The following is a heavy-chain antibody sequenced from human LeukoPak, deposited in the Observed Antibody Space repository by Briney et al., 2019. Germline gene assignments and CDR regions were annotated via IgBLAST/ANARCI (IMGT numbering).Heavy chain of an antibody. CDR1: GYTFTAYY. D-gene: IGHD3/OR15-3a*01. J-gene: IGHJ4*02. CDR2: INPNSGGT. V-gene: IGHV1-2*02. CDR3: ARVADFRQSFDF. Sequence: ASVKVSCKASGYTFTAYYLHWVRQAPGQGLEWMGWINPNSGGTNYAQTFQGRVTMTRDTSISTAYMDLGTLRSDDTAVYYCARVADFRQSFDFWGQGTLVTVS.